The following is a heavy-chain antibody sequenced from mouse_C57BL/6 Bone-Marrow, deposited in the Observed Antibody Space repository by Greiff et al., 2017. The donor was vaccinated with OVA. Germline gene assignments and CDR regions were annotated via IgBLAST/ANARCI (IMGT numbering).Heavy chain of an antibody. CDR2: ISSGSGTI. D-gene: IGHD1-1*01. CDR3: ARPSYYYGSSSWYFDV. Sequence: EVKVVESGGGLVKPGGSLKLSCAASGFTFSDYGMHWVRQAPEKGLEWVAYISSGSGTIYYADTVKGRFTISRDNAKNTLFLQMTSLRSEDTAMYYCARPSYYYGSSSWYFDVWGTGTTVTVSS. J-gene: IGHJ1*03. V-gene: IGHV5-17*01. CDR1: GFTFSDYG.